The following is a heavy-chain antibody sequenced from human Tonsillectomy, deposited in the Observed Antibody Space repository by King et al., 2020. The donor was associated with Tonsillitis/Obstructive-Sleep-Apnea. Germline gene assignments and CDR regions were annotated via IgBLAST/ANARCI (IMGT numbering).Heavy chain of an antibody. CDR2: ISAYSGNT. CDR3: ARAWGVPTEHRIDP. CDR1: GYIFISFG. Sequence: QLVQSGAEVKKTGASVKVSCKASGYIFISFGISWVRQAPGQGLEWMGWISAYSGNTNYAQKLQGRVTMTTDTSTSTAYMELRSLRSDDTAVYYYARAWGVPTEHRIDPWGQGTLVTVSS. J-gene: IGHJ5*02. D-gene: IGHD2-2*01. V-gene: IGHV1-18*01.